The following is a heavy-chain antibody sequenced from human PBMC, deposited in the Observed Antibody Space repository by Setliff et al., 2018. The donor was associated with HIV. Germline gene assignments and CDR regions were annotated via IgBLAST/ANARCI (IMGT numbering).Heavy chain of an antibody. Sequence: SVKVSCKASGDTFNSYAISWVRQAPGQGLEWMGGVIPIFGTANYAQSVQGRVTMTRDTSTGTVYMDLRSPRSDDTAMYYCAREKYGDKFDYWGQGTLVTVSS. J-gene: IGHJ4*02. V-gene: IGHV1-69*05. D-gene: IGHD2-8*01. CDR3: AREKYGDKFDY. CDR2: VIPIFGTA. CDR1: GDTFNSYA.